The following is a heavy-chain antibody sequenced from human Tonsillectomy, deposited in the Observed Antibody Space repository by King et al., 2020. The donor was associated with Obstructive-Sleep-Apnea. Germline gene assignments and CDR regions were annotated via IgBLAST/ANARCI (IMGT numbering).Heavy chain of an antibody. CDR2: IYHSGST. J-gene: IGHJ6*02. CDR3: ARGGTSYLYYYGMDV. V-gene: IGHV4-4*02. D-gene: IGHD2-2*01. Sequence: VQLQESGPGLVKPSGTLSLTCAVSGGSISSSNWCSWVRQPPGKGLEWIGEIYHSGSTNYNPSLKSRVTISLDKSKNQFSLTLSSVTAADTAVYYCARGGTSYLYYYGMDVWGQGTTVTVSS. CDR1: GGSISSSNW.